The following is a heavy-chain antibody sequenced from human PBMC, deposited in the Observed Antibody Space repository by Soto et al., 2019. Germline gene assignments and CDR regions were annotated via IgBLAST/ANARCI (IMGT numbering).Heavy chain of an antibody. CDR3: ARDRQNSGSYYEGGAFDI. CDR1: GFTFSSYS. V-gene: IGHV3-21*01. D-gene: IGHD1-26*01. Sequence: GGSLRLSCAASGFTFSSYSMNWVRQAPGKGLEWVSSISSSSSYIYYADSVKGRFTISRDNAKNSLYLQMNSLRAEDTAVYYCARDRQNSGSYYEGGAFDIWGQGTMVTVSS. J-gene: IGHJ3*02. CDR2: ISSSSSYI.